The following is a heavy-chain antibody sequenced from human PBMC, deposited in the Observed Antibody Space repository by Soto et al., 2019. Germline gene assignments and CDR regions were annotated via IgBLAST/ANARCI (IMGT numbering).Heavy chain of an antibody. CDR3: ARGGWEQQLGYYYYGMDV. CDR1: GGSVSSGSYY. Sequence: SETLSLTCTVSGGSVSSGSYYWSWIRQPPGKGLEWIGYIYYSGSTNYNPSLKSRVTISVDTSKNQFSLKLSSVTAADTAVYYCARGGWEQQLGYYYYGMDVWGQGTTVTVS. CDR2: IYYSGST. D-gene: IGHD6-13*01. J-gene: IGHJ6*02. V-gene: IGHV4-61*01.